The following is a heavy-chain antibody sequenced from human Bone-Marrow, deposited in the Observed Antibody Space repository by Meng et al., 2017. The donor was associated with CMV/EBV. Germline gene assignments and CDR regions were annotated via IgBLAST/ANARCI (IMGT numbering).Heavy chain of an antibody. J-gene: IGHJ3*02. CDR2: IGDTGATT. CDR1: GLTFRSYA. D-gene: IGHD3-16*01. CDR3: AKVVTVWKPLDAFDI. Sequence: GGSLRLSCAASGLTFRSYAMAWVRQAPGKGLEWVSAIGDTGATTKYADSVKGRFTISRDNSENTLYLQMNSLRAEDTAVYYCAKVVTVWKPLDAFDIWGQGTMVTVSS. V-gene: IGHV3-23*01.